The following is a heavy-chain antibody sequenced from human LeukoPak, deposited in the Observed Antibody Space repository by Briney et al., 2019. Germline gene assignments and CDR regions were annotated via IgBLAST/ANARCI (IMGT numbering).Heavy chain of an antibody. D-gene: IGHD3-10*01. CDR1: GGSISSGSYH. CDR2: IYTSGST. Sequence: SQTLSLTCTVSGGSISSGSYHWIWIRQPAGKGLEWIGHIYTSGSTNYNPSLKSRVTISLDTSKNQFSLRLSSVTAADTAVYYCARYASGTYYMIFDYWGQGTLVTVSS. J-gene: IGHJ4*02. CDR3: ARYASGTYYMIFDY. V-gene: IGHV4-61*09.